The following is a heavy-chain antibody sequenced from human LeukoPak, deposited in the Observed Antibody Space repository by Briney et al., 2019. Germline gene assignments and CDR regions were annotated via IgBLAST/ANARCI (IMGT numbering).Heavy chain of an antibody. CDR2: INHSGST. J-gene: IGHJ4*02. D-gene: IGHD3-22*01. V-gene: IGHV4-34*01. Sequence: PSETLSLTCAVYGGSFSGYYWSWIRQPPGKGLEWIGEINHSGSTNYNPSLKSRVTISVDTSKNQFSLKLSSVTAADTAVYYCASGLENYDSSGYYYVIPFDYWGQGTLVTVSS. CDR3: ASGLENYDSSGYYYVIPFDY. CDR1: GGSFSGYY.